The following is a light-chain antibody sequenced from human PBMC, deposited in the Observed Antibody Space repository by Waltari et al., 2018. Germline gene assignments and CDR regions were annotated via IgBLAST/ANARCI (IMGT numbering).Light chain of an antibody. Sequence: EKVMTQTPATLSVSPGQRANLPCRASQSVNTNLAWYPQKPGQPPRLLIYDASTRAAGVPARFSGSGSGTDFTLTIGSLQAEDVAVYYCQQYNNWPPTFGQGTKVEIK. CDR2: DAS. V-gene: IGKV3-15*01. CDR1: QSVNTN. J-gene: IGKJ1*01. CDR3: QQYNNWPPT.